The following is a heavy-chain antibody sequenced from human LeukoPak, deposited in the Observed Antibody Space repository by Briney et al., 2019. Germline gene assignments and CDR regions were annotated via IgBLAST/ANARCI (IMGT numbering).Heavy chain of an antibody. J-gene: IGHJ3*01. Sequence: GGSLRLSCAASGFTFSSYSMNWVRQAPGKGLEWVSAFSATDGSTQYAESVKGRFTISKDSTTNTLFLQINSLRAEDTAVYYCARCQIAAAGTGAFDVWGQGTMVTVSS. CDR2: FSATDGST. V-gene: IGHV3-23*01. CDR3: ARCQIAAAGTGAFDV. CDR1: GFTFSSYS. D-gene: IGHD6-13*01.